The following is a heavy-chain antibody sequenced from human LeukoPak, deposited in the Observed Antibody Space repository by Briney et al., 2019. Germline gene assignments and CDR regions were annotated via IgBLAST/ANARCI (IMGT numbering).Heavy chain of an antibody. CDR3: ARNKDDILTGYSRYYYYYYYMDV. CDR2: INHSGST. Sequence: SETLSLTRAAYGGSFSGYYWSWIRQPPGKGLEWIGEINHSGSTNYNPSLKSRVTISVDTSKNQFSLKLSSVTAADTAVYYCARNKDDILTGYSRYYYYYYYMDVWGKGTTVTVSS. V-gene: IGHV4-34*01. D-gene: IGHD3-9*01. CDR1: GGSFSGYY. J-gene: IGHJ6*03.